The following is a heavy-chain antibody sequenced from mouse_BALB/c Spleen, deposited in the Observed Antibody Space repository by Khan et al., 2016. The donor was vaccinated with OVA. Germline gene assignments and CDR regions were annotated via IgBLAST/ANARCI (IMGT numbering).Heavy chain of an antibody. CDR3: ARSGYDYVAY. Sequence: QVQLQQSGAELVRPGSSVKISCKASGYGFSNYLMNWVKQGPGQGLEWIGQINPGDGNTNYNGKFKDKATLTVDKSSSTAYMQLSSLTSEDSAVYFCARSGYDYVAYWGQGTLVTVSA. D-gene: IGHD2-14*01. CDR1: GYGFSNYL. J-gene: IGHJ3*01. V-gene: IGHV1-80*01. CDR2: INPGDGNT.